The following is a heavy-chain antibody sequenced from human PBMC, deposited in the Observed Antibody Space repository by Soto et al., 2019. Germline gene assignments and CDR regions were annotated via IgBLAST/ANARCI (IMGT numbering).Heavy chain of an antibody. CDR2: INHSGST. CDR3: ARGRSILTDFDY. Sequence: QVQLQHWGAGLLKPSETLSLTCAVYGGSFSGYYWSWIRQPPGKGLELIGEINHSGSTNYNPSLKSRVTISVDTSKNQFSLKLSSVTAADTAVYYCARGRSILTDFDYWGQGTLVTVSS. CDR1: GGSFSGYY. J-gene: IGHJ4*02. V-gene: IGHV4-34*01. D-gene: IGHD3-9*01.